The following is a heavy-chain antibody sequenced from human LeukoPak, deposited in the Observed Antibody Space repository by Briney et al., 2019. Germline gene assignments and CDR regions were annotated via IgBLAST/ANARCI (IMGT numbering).Heavy chain of an antibody. V-gene: IGHV1-2*02. Sequence: ASVKVSCKASGYTFTRYYMHWVRQAPGQGLEWMGWINPNSGGTNYAQKFQGRATMTRDTSISTAYMELSRLRSEDTAVYYCARVATTYRGTYWYFDLWGRGTLVTVSS. CDR1: GYTFTRYY. CDR3: ARVATTYRGTYWYFDL. CDR2: INPNSGGT. J-gene: IGHJ2*01. D-gene: IGHD5-24*01.